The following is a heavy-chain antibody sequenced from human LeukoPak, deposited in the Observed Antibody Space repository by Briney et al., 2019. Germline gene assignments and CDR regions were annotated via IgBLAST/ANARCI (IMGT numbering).Heavy chain of an antibody. CDR1: GFTFSNYA. V-gene: IGHV3-30*01. CDR2: ISSGGTYE. Sequence: GKSLRLSCAVSGFTFSNYAVHWVRQAPGKGLEWVSLISSGGTYEYYADSVTGRFTISRDNSKNTLYLQLNSLRAEDTAVYYCARDSTYYYDSGSSGPHYFDNWGQGTLVTVSS. D-gene: IGHD3-10*01. CDR3: ARDSTYYYDSGSSGPHYFDN. J-gene: IGHJ4*02.